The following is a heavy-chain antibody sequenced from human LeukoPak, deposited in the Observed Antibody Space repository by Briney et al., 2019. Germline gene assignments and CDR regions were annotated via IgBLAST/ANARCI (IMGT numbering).Heavy chain of an antibody. CDR2: ISYDGSNK. D-gene: IGHD2-21*02. CDR3: AKETDGVDAFDI. J-gene: IGHJ3*02. CDR1: GFSFSSYW. V-gene: IGHV3-30*18. Sequence: PGGSLRLSCAASGFSFSSYWMHWVRQAPGKGLGWVAVISYDGSNKYYADSVKGRFTISRDNSKNTLYLQMNSLRAEDTAVYYCAKETDGVDAFDIWGQGTMVTVSS.